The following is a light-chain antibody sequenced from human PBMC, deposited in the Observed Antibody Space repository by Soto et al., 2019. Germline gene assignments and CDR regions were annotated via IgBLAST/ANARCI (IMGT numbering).Light chain of an antibody. V-gene: IGLV2-14*01. J-gene: IGLJ1*01. Sequence: QSALTQPASVSGSPGQSITISCTGTSSDVGGYSYVSWYQHHPGTAPKLMIYEASNRPSGVSDRFSGSKSGNTASLTISNLQAEDEGDFYCSSFTTTTTVFGTGTKVTVL. CDR2: EAS. CDR1: SSDVGGYSY. CDR3: SSFTTTTTV.